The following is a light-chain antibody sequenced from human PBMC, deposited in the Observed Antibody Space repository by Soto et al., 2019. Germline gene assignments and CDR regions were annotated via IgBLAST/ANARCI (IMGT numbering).Light chain of an antibody. CDR1: SSDLGAYNY. CDR2: EVT. J-gene: IGLJ1*01. V-gene: IGLV2-14*01. CDR3: NSFTDSSLYV. Sequence: QSVLTQPASVSGSLGQSITISVAGISSDLGAYNYVSWYQQHPGKAPRLVIYEVTNRPSGVSNRFSGSKSGNTASLTISGLQAEDEADYYCNSFTDSSLYVFGTGTKLTVL.